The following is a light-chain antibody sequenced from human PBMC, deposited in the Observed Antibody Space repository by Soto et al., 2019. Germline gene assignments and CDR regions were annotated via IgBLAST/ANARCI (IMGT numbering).Light chain of an antibody. CDR3: QHYNSYSEA. Sequence: DTQMTQSPSTLSGSVGDRVTITCRASQTISSWLAWYQQKPGKAPKLLIYKASTFKSGVPSRFSGSGSGTEFTLTISSLQPDDFATYYCQHYNSYSEAFVQGTKVELK. J-gene: IGKJ1*01. V-gene: IGKV1-5*03. CDR1: QTISSW. CDR2: KAS.